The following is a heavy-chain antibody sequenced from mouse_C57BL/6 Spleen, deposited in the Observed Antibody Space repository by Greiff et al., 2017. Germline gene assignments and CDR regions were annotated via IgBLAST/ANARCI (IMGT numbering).Heavy chain of an antibody. V-gene: IGHV1-42*01. CDR3: ARYGNSYYYAMDY. D-gene: IGHD2-1*01. CDR2: INPSTGGT. CDR1: GYSFTGYY. J-gene: IGHJ4*01. Sequence: EVKVVESGPELVKPGASVKISCKASGYSFTGYYMNWVKQSPEKSLEWIGEINPSTGGTTYNQKFKAKATLTVDKSSSTAYMQLKSLTSEDSAVYYCARYGNSYYYAMDYWGKGTSVTVSS.